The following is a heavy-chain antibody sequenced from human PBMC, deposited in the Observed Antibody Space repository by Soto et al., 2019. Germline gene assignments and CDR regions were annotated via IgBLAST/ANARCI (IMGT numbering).Heavy chain of an antibody. CDR2: TYYRSKWYN. CDR3: ARGELRFLEWLSPAPYYYYMDV. V-gene: IGHV6-1*01. Sequence: SQTLSLTCAISGDSVSSNSAAWNWIRQSPSRGLEWLGRTYYRSKWYNDYAVSVKSRITINPDTSKNQFSLQLNSVTPEDTAVYYCARGELRFLEWLSPAPYYYYMDVGGKGTTVTVSS. J-gene: IGHJ6*03. D-gene: IGHD3-3*01. CDR1: GDSVSSNSAA.